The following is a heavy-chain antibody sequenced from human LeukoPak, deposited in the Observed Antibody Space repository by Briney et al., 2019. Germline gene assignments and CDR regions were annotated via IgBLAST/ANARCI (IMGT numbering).Heavy chain of an antibody. D-gene: IGHD1-1*01. Sequence: ASVKVSCKASGGTFSSYAISWVRQAPGQGLEWMGRIVPILGIANYAQKFQGRVTITADKSTSTAYMELSRLRSEDTAVYYCAREVVDWNDVPCFDYWGQGTLVTVSS. J-gene: IGHJ4*02. V-gene: IGHV1-69*04. CDR2: IVPILGIA. CDR3: AREVVDWNDVPCFDY. CDR1: GGTFSSYA.